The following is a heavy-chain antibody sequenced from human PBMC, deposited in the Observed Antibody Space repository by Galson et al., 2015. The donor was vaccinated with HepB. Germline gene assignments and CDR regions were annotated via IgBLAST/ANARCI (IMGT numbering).Heavy chain of an antibody. V-gene: IGHV6-1*01. CDR1: GDSVSSDSAT. CDR3: ARRADLNSKYDV. CDR2: TYYRSKWVG. Sequence: CAISGDSVSSDSATWDRIRQSPSRGLEWLGRTYYRSKWVGDAALSVRSRITVKADTSKNQVSLQLTSVTPEDTAIYYCARRADLNSKYDVWGRGTLVTVSS. J-gene: IGHJ2*01. D-gene: IGHD1-20*01.